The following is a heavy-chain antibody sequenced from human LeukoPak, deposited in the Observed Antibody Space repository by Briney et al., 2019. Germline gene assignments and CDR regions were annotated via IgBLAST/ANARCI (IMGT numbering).Heavy chain of an antibody. CDR1: GGTFINYA. CDR2: IIPTLDMP. CDR3: ARDKTHCSGASCYSAQVY. J-gene: IGHJ4*02. V-gene: IGHV1-69*04. D-gene: IGHD2-15*01. Sequence: SVKVSCKPSGGTFINYAITWVRQAPGQGLEWMGRIIPTLDMPNYAQNFQGRVTITADRSTNTAYMDLSSLSSEDTAVYYCARDKTHCSGASCYSAQVYWDQGSLVTVSS.